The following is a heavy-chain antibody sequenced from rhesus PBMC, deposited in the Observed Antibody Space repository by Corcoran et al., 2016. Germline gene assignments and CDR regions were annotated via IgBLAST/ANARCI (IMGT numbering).Heavy chain of an antibody. CDR3: ARGLGDY. J-gene: IGHJ4*01. CDR1: GGSISSSNW. CDR2: IYSNTEST. D-gene: IGHD3-3*01. Sequence: QVQLQESGPGLVKPSETLSLTCAVSGGSISSSNWWSWIRQPPGKGLEWIGGIYSNTESTNYNPSLKNRVTISKDTSNNQFSLKRSSVTAADTAVYYCARGLGDYWGQGVLVTVSS. V-gene: IGHV4S12*01.